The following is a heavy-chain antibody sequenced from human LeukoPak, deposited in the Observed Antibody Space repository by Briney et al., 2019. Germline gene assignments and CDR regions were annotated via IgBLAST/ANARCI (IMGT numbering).Heavy chain of an antibody. CDR2: ISVYTGYT. Sequence: ASVXVSCKTSGYTFRSHGISWVRQAPGQGLEWMGWISVYTGYTGYAQKFQGRITMTTDTSTSTAYMELRSLRPDDTAVYYCARLGLRDVNTVTDDYFDHWGQGTLVTVSS. CDR3: ARLGLRDVNTVTDDYFDH. V-gene: IGHV1-18*01. J-gene: IGHJ4*02. D-gene: IGHD4-17*01. CDR1: GYTFRSHG.